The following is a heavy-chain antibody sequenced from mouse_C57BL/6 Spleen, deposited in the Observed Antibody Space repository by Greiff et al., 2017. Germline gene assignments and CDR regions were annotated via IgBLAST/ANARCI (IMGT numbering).Heavy chain of an antibody. CDR3: GRRDYEGYFDV. CDR1: GYTFTGYW. D-gene: IGHD2-4*01. Sequence: QVHVKQSGAELMKPGASVKLSCTATGYTFTGYWIEWVKQRPGHGLEWIGEILPGSGSTNYNEKFKGKTTFTAGTYSNTAYMQHSSLTTEDSAIYYYGRRDYEGYFDVWGTGTTVTVSS. CDR2: ILPGSGST. V-gene: IGHV1-9*01. J-gene: IGHJ1*03.